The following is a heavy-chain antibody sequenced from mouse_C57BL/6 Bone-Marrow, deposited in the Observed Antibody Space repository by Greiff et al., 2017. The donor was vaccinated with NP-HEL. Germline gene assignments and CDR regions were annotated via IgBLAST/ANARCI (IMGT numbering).Heavy chain of an antibody. J-gene: IGHJ4*01. V-gene: IGHV3-6*01. D-gene: IGHD3-2*02. Sequence: EVKLQESGPGLVKPSQSLSLTCSVTGYSITSGYYWNWIRQFPGNKLEWMGYISYDGSNNYNPSLKNRISITRDTSKNQFFLKLNSVTTEDTATYYCARGLRLHYYAMDYWGQGTSVTVSS. CDR1: GYSITSGYY. CDR3: ARGLRLHYYAMDY. CDR2: ISYDGSN.